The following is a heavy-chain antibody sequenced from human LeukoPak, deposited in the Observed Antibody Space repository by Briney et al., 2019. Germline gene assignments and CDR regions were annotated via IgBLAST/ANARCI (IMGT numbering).Heavy chain of an antibody. D-gene: IGHD2-15*01. J-gene: IGHJ4*02. CDR2: IYPGDSNT. CDR1: GYRFISYW. CDR3: ARRGYCSGNSCYHYDS. V-gene: IGHV5-51*01. Sequence: PGESPKISCKSSGYRFISYWIGWVRQMPGKGPEWMGTIYPGDSNTRYSPSFQGQVTISVDKSIDTAYLQWSSLKASDSAIYYCARRGYCSGNSCYHYDSWGQGTLVTVSS.